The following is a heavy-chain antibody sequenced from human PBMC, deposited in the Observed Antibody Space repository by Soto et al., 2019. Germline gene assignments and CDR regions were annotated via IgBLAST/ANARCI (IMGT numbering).Heavy chain of an antibody. Sequence: PGGSLRLSCAASGFTFSSFAMRWVRQPPGKGLEWVSAISGSGGSPYYADSVKGRFTISRDNSKNTLYMQMNSLRAEDTAVYYCAKVPNGYWGQGTLVTVSS. J-gene: IGHJ4*02. CDR2: ISGSGGSP. CDR1: GFTFSSFA. V-gene: IGHV3-23*01. CDR3: AKVPNGY.